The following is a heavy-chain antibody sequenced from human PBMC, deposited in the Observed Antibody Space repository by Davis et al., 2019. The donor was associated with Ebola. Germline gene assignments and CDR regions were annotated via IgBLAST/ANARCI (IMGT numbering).Heavy chain of an antibody. CDR1: GGSFSGYY. J-gene: IGHJ4*02. CDR2: ISSSGSTI. D-gene: IGHD3-22*01. V-gene: IGHV3-11*04. CDR3: ARDWRITMIV. Sequence: GGSLRLSCAVYGGSFSGYYWSWIRQAPGKGLEWVSYISSSGSTIYYADSVKGRFTISRDNAKNSLYLQMNSLRAEDTAVYYCARDWRITMIVWGQGTLVTVSS.